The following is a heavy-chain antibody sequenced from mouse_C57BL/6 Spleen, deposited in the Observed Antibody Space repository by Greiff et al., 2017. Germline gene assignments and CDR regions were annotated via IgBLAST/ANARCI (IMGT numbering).Heavy chain of an antibody. J-gene: IGHJ3*01. CDR3: ARRMYDYDWFAY. D-gene: IGHD2-4*01. V-gene: IGHV1-76*01. CDR2: IYPGSGNT. CDR1: GYTFTDYY. Sequence: QVQLQQSGAELVRPGASVKLSCTASGYTFTDYYINWVKQRPGQGLEWIARIYPGSGNTYYNEKFKGKATLTAEKSSSTAYMQLSSLTSEDSAVYFCARRMYDYDWFAYWGQGTLVTVSA.